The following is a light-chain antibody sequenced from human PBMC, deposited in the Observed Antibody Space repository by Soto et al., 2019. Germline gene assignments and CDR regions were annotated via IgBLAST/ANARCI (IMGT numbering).Light chain of an antibody. J-gene: IGLJ1*01. CDR2: DVS. CDR1: SSDVGGYNY. CDR3: SSYTSSSTLYV. V-gene: IGLV2-14*01. Sequence: QSALTQPASVSGSPGQSITISCTGTSSDVGGYNYVSWYQRHPGKAPKLMIYDVSNRPSGVSNRFSGSKSGNTASLTISGRQADDEADDYCSSYTSSSTLYVFGTGTKVTVL.